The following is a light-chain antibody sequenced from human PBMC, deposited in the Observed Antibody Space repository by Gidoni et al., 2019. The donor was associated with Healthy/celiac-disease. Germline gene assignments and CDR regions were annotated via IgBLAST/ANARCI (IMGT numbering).Light chain of an antibody. CDR2: GAS. CDR3: QQYGSSPWT. Sequence: QSVSSSYLAWYQQKPGQAPRLLIYGASSRATGIPDRFSGSGSGTDFTLTISRLEPEDFAVYYCQQYGSSPWTFGQXTKVEIK. V-gene: IGKV3-20*01. J-gene: IGKJ1*01. CDR1: QSVSSSY.